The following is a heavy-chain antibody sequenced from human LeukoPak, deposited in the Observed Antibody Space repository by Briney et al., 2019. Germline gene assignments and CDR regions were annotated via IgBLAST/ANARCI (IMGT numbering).Heavy chain of an antibody. CDR1: GFTFSNAW. CDR2: IDYSGWT. J-gene: IGHJ4*02. Sequence: GSLRLSCAASGFTFSNAWMSWVRQAPGKGLEWIGYIDYSGWTNYNPSLKSRVTISVDTSKNQFSLKLSSVTAADTAVYYCARDRASGSGKYYFDYWGQGTLVTVSS. CDR3: ARDRASGSGKYYFDY. D-gene: IGHD3-10*01. V-gene: IGHV4-59*01.